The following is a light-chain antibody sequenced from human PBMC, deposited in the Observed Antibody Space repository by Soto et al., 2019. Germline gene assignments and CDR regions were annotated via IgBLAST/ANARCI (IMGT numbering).Light chain of an antibody. CDR2: DVS. V-gene: IGKV1-5*01. CDR3: QQYSSYFLYT. J-gene: IGKJ2*01. CDR1: QSISSW. Sequence: IQMRQSPSTLSASVGDRVTITCRASQSISSWLAWYQQKPGKAPKLLIYDVSSLESGVPSRFIGSGSGTEFTLTISSLQPDDFATYYCQQYSSYFLYTFGQGTKVDI.